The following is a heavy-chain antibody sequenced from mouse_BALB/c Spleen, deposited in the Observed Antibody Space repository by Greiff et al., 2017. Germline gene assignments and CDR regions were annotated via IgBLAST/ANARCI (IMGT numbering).Heavy chain of an antibody. CDR3: ARDWDGYYDYAMDY. V-gene: IGHV1-67*01. J-gene: IGHJ4*01. CDR2: ISTYYGNT. CDR1: SYTFTDYA. Sequence: QVQLQQSGPELVRPGVSVKISCKGSSYTFTDYAMHWVKQSHAQSLEWIGVISTYYGNTNYNQKFKGKATMTVDKSSSTAYMELARLTSEDSAVYYCARDWDGYYDYAMDYWGQGTSVTVSS. D-gene: IGHD2-3*01.